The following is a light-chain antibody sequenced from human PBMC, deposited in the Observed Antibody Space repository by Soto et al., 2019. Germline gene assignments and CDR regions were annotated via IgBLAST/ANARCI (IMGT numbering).Light chain of an antibody. J-gene: IGKJ4*01. CDR2: TAS. Sequence: DIQMTQSPSSLSASVGDSVTITCRASQGINKFLAWFQQKPGTAPKSLISTASRLQSGVPSRFSGSVSGTHFTLTINNLQPEDFATYYCQQYESFPLTFVGGTRVEIK. V-gene: IGKV1-16*01. CDR1: QGINKF. CDR3: QQYESFPLT.